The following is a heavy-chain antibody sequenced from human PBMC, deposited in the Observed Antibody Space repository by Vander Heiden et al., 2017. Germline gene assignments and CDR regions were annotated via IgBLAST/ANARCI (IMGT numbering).Heavy chain of an antibody. CDR2: IDWNSATT. D-gene: IGHD4-4*01. J-gene: IGHJ2*01. CDR3: GKDVTPGSLDL. V-gene: IGHV3-9*01. Sequence: EVQLVEPGGGLVQPGGSLRLSCAGVGITVRDHAMHWVRQAPRKGLEWVSGIDWNSATTGYADSVKGRFTISRDNAKNSLFLQMNSLRVEDTAVYYCGKDVTPGSLDLWGRGTLVIVSS. CDR1: GITVRDHA.